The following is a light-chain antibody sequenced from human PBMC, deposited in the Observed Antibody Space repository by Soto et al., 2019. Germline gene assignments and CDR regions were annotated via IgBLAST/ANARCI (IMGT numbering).Light chain of an antibody. J-gene: IGKJ5*01. CDR2: AAS. CDR1: QEISSG. Sequence: DIQMTQSPSSVSASAGDRVTITCRASQEISSGLAWYQQKPGKAPKLLIYAASSLQSGVPSRFSGSGSGTDFTLTISSLQPEDFATYYCQQANSFPITFGQGTRLEVK. V-gene: IGKV1-12*01. CDR3: QQANSFPIT.